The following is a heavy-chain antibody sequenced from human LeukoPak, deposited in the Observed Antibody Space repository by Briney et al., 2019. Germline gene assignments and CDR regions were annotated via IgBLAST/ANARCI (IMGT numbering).Heavy chain of an antibody. CDR2: IRSKANSYAT. J-gene: IGHJ4*02. CDR1: GFTFSGSA. D-gene: IGHD5-12*01. Sequence: GGSLKLSCAASGFTFSGSAMHWVRQASGKGLEWVGRIRSKANSYATAYAASVKGRFTIPRDDSKNTAYLQMNSLKTEDTAVYYCTIVLKANMVATEVDYWGQGTLVTVSS. V-gene: IGHV3-73*01. CDR3: TIVLKANMVATEVDY.